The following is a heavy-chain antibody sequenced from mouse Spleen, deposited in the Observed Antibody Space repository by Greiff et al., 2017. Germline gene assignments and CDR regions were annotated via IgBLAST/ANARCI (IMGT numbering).Heavy chain of an antibody. J-gene: IGHJ4*01. CDR3: AAVVAADAMDY. V-gene: IGHV1-52*01. D-gene: IGHD1-1*01. Sequence: QVQLQQPGAELVRPGSSVKLSCKASGYTFTSYWMHWVKQRPIQGLEWIGNIDPSDSETHYNQKFKDKATLTVDKSSSTAYMQLSSLTSGDSAVYYCAAVVAADAMDYWGQGTSVTVSS. CDR2: IDPSDSET. CDR1: GYTFTSYW.